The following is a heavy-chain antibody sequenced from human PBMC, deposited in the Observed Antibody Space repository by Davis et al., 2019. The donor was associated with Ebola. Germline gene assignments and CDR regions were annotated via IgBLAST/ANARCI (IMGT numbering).Heavy chain of an antibody. CDR1: GFTFSSYG. CDR3: ARAYSGAWYGVTG. D-gene: IGHD6-19*01. Sequence: PGGSLRLSCAASGFTFSSYGMHWVRQAPGKGLEWVAVIWYDGSNKYYADSVKGRFTISRDNSRNTLYLQMNSLRAEDTAVYYCARAYSGAWYGVTGWGQGTLVTVSS. J-gene: IGHJ4*02. V-gene: IGHV3-33*08. CDR2: IWYDGSNK.